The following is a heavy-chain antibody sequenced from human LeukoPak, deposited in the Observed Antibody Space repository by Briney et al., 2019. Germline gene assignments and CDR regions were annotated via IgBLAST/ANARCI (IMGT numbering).Heavy chain of an antibody. CDR1: GGSISSSNYY. J-gene: IGHJ4*02. Sequence: MTSETLSLTCTVSGGSISSSNYYWGWIRQPPGKGLEWIGSIYYSGTTYYNTSLKSRVTISVDTSKNQFYLKLSSVTAADTAVYYCASGGSCSALCLGNYWGQGTLVTVSS. CDR3: ASGGSCSALCLGNY. CDR2: IYYSGTT. V-gene: IGHV4-39*01. D-gene: IGHD2-15*01.